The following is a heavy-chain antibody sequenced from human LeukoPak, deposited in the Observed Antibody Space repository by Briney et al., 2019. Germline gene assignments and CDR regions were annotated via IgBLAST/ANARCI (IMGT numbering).Heavy chain of an antibody. CDR3: ARGETMDV. CDR1: EFSFETYW. J-gene: IGHJ6*03. Sequence: GGSLRLSCVALEFSFETYWMSWVRQAPGKGPEWVANINEDGSEKHYVGSVRGRFTIPRDNADNSLHLQMNSLRPEDMAVYYCARGETMDVWGKGTTVTVSS. CDR2: INEDGSEK. V-gene: IGHV3-7*01. D-gene: IGHD5-24*01.